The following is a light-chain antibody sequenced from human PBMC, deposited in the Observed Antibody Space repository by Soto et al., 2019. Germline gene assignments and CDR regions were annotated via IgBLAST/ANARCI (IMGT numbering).Light chain of an antibody. Sequence: QSARTQPASVTGSPGQSITISCTGTSSDVGLYDYVSWYQQYPGKVPKLIIYEVSNRPSGISDRFSGSKSGNTASLTISRLQSEDEADYYCCSYTSSDTHVFGTGTKVTVL. CDR3: CSYTSSDTHV. V-gene: IGLV2-14*01. J-gene: IGLJ1*01. CDR1: SSDVGLYDY. CDR2: EVS.